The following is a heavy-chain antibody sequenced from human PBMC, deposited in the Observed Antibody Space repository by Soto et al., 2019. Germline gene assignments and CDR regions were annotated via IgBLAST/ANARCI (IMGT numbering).Heavy chain of an antibody. D-gene: IGHD3-16*01. CDR1: GFIVTDAW. CDR2: IKSRTAGGTV. CDR3: GRLDRTDP. Sequence: EVQLVESGGGLVKPGGSLRLSCAAFGFIVTDAWMHWVRQAPGKGPEWVGLIKSRTAGGTVEYAAPVKGRFTISRDDTKNTVYLQMNSLKTDDTAVYYCGRLDRTDPWGQGTLVTVSS. V-gene: IGHV3-15*07. J-gene: IGHJ5*02.